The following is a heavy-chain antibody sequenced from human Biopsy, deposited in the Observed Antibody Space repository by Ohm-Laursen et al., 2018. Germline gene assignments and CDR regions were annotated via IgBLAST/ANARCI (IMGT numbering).Heavy chain of an antibody. D-gene: IGHD3-22*01. CDR3: ARDYDTSGYYYVS. Sequence: TLSLTCPDSGGSISNNNCYWGWIRQPPGKGLEWIGSIFYRGSTHYKPSLKSRVNISVDTSKNQFSLKLNSVTAADTAVYYCARDYDTSGYYYVSWGQGTLVTVSS. J-gene: IGHJ5*02. CDR2: IFYRGST. CDR1: GGSISNNNCY. V-gene: IGHV4-39*01.